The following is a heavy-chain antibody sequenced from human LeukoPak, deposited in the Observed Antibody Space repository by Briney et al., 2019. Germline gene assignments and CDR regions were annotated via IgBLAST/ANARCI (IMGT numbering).Heavy chain of an antibody. CDR3: ARLGTPHGY. V-gene: IGHV4-34*01. J-gene: IGHJ4*02. D-gene: IGHD7-27*01. CDR2: INHSGST. CDR1: GGSFSGYY. Sequence: SETLSLTCAVYGGSFSGYYWSWIRQPPGKGLEWIGEINHSGSTNYNPSLKSRVTISVDTSKNQFSLKLSSVTAADTAVYYCARLGTPHGYWGQGTLVTVSS.